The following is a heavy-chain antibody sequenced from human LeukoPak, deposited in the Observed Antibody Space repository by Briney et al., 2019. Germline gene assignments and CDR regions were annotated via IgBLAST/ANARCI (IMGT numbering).Heavy chain of an antibody. CDR2: ISGSGDTT. D-gene: IGHD5-12*01. Sequence: RGSLRLSCVASGFTFTAYAMTWVRQAPGKGLEWVSEISGSGDTTSYADSVKGRFTISRDNSKTTVHLQMNSLRAEDTATYYCARNPRGYTGYDFRGTDTYYFDHWGQGILVTVSS. CDR3: ARNPRGYTGYDFRGTDTYYFDH. J-gene: IGHJ4*02. CDR1: GFTFTAYA. V-gene: IGHV3-23*01.